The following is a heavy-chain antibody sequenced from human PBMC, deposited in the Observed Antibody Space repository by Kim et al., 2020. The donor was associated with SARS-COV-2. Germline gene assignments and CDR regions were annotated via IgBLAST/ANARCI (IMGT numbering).Heavy chain of an antibody. D-gene: IGHD3-22*01. J-gene: IGHJ4*02. CDR3: AKDLRRSGSCFDY. Sequence: ADSVKCRFTISRDNPKSTLYLQMNSLRAEDTAVYYCAKDLRRSGSCFDYWGQGTLVTVSS. V-gene: IGHV3-23*01.